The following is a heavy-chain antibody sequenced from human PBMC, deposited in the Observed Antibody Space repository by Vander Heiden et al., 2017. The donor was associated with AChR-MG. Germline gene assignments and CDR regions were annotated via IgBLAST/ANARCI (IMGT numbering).Heavy chain of an antibody. D-gene: IGHD6-19*01. Sequence: ELQLVQSGAAVQTPGEPRKISCTGSGYSFTSYWIGWVRQMPGKGLEWMGIIYPGDSDTRYSPSFQGQVTISADKSISTAYLQWSSLKASDTAMYYCARTGYSSGWLQHWGQGTLVTVSS. CDR2: IYPGDSDT. V-gene: IGHV5-51*01. CDR3: ARTGYSSGWLQH. J-gene: IGHJ1*01. CDR1: GYSFTSYW.